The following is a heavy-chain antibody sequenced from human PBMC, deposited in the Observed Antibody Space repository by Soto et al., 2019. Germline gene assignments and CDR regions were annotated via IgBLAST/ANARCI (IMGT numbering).Heavy chain of an antibody. Sequence: QVQLQESGPGLVKPSETLSLTCTVSGGSVSSGSYYWSWIRQPPGRGLEWIGYIYYSGSTNYNPSLNSRVTISVDTSKNQFSLKLSSVTAADTAVYYCARGVNWFDPWGQGTLVTVSS. CDR3: ARGVNWFDP. V-gene: IGHV4-61*01. J-gene: IGHJ5*02. CDR2: IYYSGST. CDR1: GGSVSSGSYY.